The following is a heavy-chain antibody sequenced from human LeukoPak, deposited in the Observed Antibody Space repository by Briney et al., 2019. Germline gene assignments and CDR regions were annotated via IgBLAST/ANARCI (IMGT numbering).Heavy chain of an antibody. V-gene: IGHV3-9*01. CDR2: ISWNSGSI. J-gene: IGHJ4*02. CDR1: GFTFDDYA. D-gene: IGHD6-19*01. CDR3: AKGPLIEVAGTTWDY. Sequence: GGSLRLSCAASGFTFDDYAMHWVRQAPGKGLEWVSGISWNSGSIGYADSVKGRFTISRDNAKNSLYLQMNSLRAEGRAIYYCAKGPLIEVAGTTWDYWGQGALVTVSS.